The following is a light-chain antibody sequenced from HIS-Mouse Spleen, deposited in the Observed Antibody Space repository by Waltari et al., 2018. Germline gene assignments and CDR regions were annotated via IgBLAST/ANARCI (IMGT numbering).Light chain of an antibody. V-gene: IGLV3-19*01. CDR2: GKN. CDR3: NSRDSSGNHVV. Sequence: SSELTQDPAVSVALGQTARITCQGDSLRSYYASWYQQKPGQAPVLVIYGKNNRPSGIPDRFSGSSSGTTASLTITGAQAEDEADYYCNSRDSSGNHVVFGGGTKLTVL. J-gene: IGLJ2*01. CDR1: SLRSYY.